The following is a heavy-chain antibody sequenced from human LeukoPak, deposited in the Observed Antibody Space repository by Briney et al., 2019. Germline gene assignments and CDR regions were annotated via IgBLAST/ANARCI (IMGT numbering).Heavy chain of an antibody. D-gene: IGHD3-22*01. CDR2: IYYSGST. J-gene: IGHJ3*02. V-gene: IGHV4-59*01. Sequence: SETLSLTCTVSGGSISSYYWSWIRQPPGKGLEWIGYIYYSGSTNYNPSLKSRVTISVDTSKNQFSLKLSSVTAADTAMYYCARDPGSGYYDSSGKDAFDIWGQGTMVTVSS. CDR1: GGSISSYY. CDR3: ARDPGSGYYDSSGKDAFDI.